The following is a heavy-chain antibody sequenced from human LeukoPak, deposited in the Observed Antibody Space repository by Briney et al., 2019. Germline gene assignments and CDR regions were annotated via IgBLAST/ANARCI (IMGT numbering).Heavy chain of an antibody. CDR3: ARNEATYYYYYMDV. J-gene: IGHJ6*03. V-gene: IGHV3-48*03. CDR1: GFTFSSYE. Sequence: PGGSLRLSCAASGFTFSSYEMNWVRQAPGKGLEWVSYISSSGSTIYYADSVKGRFTISRDNAKNSLYLQMNSLRAEDTAVYYCARNEATYYYYYMDVWGKGTTVTISS. D-gene: IGHD1-1*01. CDR2: ISSSGSTI.